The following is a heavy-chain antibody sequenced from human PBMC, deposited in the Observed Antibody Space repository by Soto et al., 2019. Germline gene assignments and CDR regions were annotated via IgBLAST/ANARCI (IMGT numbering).Heavy chain of an antibody. D-gene: IGHD6-13*01. CDR1: GFTFSTYV. J-gene: IGHJ4*02. V-gene: IGHV3-23*01. CDR2: ISGSGGST. Sequence: PGGSLRLSCAASGFTFSTYVMSWVRRAPGKGLEWVSGISGSGGSTYYADSVKGRFTISRDNSKNTLYLQMNSLRTEDTAVYYCARRGPGTYFDYWGQGTLVTVSS. CDR3: ARRGPGTYFDY.